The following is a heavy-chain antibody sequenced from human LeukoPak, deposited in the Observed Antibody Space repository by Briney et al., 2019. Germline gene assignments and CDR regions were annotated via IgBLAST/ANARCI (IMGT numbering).Heavy chain of an antibody. D-gene: IGHD4-23*01. Sequence: GGSLRLSCAASGFTFDDYGMSWVRQAPGKGLEWVSSINWNGGSTGYADSVKGRFTISRDNAKNSLYFQMNSLRDEDTALYYCARHGVTTVVTRGFDYWGQGTLVTVSS. CDR2: INWNGGST. J-gene: IGHJ4*02. CDR1: GFTFDDYG. V-gene: IGHV3-20*04. CDR3: ARHGVTTVVTRGFDY.